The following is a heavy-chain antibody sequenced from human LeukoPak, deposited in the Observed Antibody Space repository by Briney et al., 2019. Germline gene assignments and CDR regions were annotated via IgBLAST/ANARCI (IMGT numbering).Heavy chain of an antibody. CDR2: INHSGSA. V-gene: IGHV4-34*01. CDR1: GGSFSAYY. Sequence: PSETLSLTCAAYGGSFSAYYWTWIRQPPGKGLEWTGEINHSGSAKYNPSLKSRVTISVDTSKNQFSLKLTSVTAADTAVYYCARGIRYYYDSSTYVLYYFDYWGQGTLVTVSS. CDR3: ARGIRYYYDSSTYVLYYFDY. D-gene: IGHD3-22*01. J-gene: IGHJ4*02.